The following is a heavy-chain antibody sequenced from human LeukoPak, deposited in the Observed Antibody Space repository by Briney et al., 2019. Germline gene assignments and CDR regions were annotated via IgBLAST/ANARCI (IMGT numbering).Heavy chain of an antibody. CDR3: ARDDVRYCSSISCYYFDY. CDR1: GFTFSSYA. V-gene: IGHV3-30-3*01. Sequence: GGSLRLSCAASGFTFSSYAMSWVRQAPGKGLEWVVVISYDGSNKYSTDSVKGRFTISRDNSRNTLYLQMNSLRAEDTAVYYCARDDVRYCSSISCYYFDYWGQGTLVTVSS. D-gene: IGHD2-2*01. J-gene: IGHJ4*02. CDR2: ISYDGSNK.